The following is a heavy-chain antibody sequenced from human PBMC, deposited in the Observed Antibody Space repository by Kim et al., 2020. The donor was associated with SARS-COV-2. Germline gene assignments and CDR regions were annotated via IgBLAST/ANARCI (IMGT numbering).Heavy chain of an antibody. Sequence: SLKRRVTISVDTSKNQFSLKLSSVTAADTAVYYCARVESYDSSGYYYFGNWGQGTLVTVSS. D-gene: IGHD3-22*01. V-gene: IGHV4-59*01. J-gene: IGHJ4*02. CDR3: ARVESYDSSGYYYFGN.